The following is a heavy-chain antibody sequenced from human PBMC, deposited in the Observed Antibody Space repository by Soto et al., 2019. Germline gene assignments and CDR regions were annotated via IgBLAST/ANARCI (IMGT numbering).Heavy chain of an antibody. CDR1: GGSISSYY. CDR2: IYYSGST. V-gene: IGHV4-59*01. CDR3: ARGLAINDYGRTRDFDI. D-gene: IGHD4-17*01. Sequence: SETLSLTCTVSGGSISSYYWSWIRQPPGKGLEWIGYIYYSGSTNYNPSLKSRVTISVDTSKNQFSLKLSSVTAAEKAVYYCARGLAINDYGRTRDFDIWGPAKMVTVSS. J-gene: IGHJ3*02.